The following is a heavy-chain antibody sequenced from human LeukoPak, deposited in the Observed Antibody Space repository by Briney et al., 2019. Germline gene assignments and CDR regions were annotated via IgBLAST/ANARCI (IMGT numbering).Heavy chain of an antibody. Sequence: SETLSLTCAVYGGSFSGYYWSWIRQPPGKGLEWIGQIKHSGSSDYNPSLKGRVTISVDTSKNQFSLRLTSVTAADTAAYYCARGLGAYGGNSFDSWGQGTLVTVSS. D-gene: IGHD4-23*01. CDR1: GGSFSGYY. CDR3: ARGLGAYGGNSFDS. CDR2: IKHSGSS. V-gene: IGHV4-34*01. J-gene: IGHJ4*02.